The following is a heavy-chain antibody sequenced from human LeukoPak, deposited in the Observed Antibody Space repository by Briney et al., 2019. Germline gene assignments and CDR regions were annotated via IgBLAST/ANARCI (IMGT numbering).Heavy chain of an antibody. V-gene: IGHV4-34*01. CDR3: ARRCSGGGCYNY. CDR2: INHSGST. J-gene: IGHJ4*02. Sequence: PSETLSLTCAVYGGSFSDYYWTWIRQPPGKGLEWIGEINHSGSTNHNPSLKSRVTISVDTSKNQFSLKLRSVTAADTAVYYCARRCSGGGCYNYWGQGTLITVPS. CDR1: GGSFSDYY. D-gene: IGHD2-15*01.